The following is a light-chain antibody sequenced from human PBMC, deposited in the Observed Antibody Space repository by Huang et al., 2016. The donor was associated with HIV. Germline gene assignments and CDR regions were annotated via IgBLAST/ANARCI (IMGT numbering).Light chain of an antibody. CDR3: QQSYGIPRT. CDR1: QNISKY. Sequence: DIQMTQSPSSLSASVGDTVIITCRASQNISKYFNCFQQVPGSAPKLLSYGTSNLQRGVSLMRFSGRASGTDFTLTITSLQPEDAATYFCQQSYGIPRTFGLGT. J-gene: IGKJ2*01. CDR2: GTS. V-gene: IGKV1-39*01.